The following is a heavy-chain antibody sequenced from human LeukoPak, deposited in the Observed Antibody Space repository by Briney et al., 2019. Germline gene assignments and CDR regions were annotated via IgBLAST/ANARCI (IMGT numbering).Heavy chain of an antibody. J-gene: IGHJ4*02. CDR3: ARGGGEVDY. V-gene: IGHV3-21*01. CDR1: GFTFSSYS. Sequence: GGSLKLSCAASGFTFSSYSMNWVRQAPGKGLEWVSSISSSSSYIYYADSVKGRFTISRDNAKNSLYLQMNSLRAEDTAVFYCARGGGEVDYWGQGTLVTVSS. CDR2: ISSSSSYI. D-gene: IGHD3-16*01.